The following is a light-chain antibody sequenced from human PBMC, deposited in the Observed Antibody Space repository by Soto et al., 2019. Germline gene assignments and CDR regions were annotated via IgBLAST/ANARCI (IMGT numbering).Light chain of an antibody. Sequence: EIVMTQSPATLSVSPGERATLSCRASQSVSSNLAWYQQKPGQAPRLLIYGASTRATGIPARFSGSGSGTEFTLTISSLQSLDFAVYYCQQYNNWPPLTFGGGTKVEIK. CDR3: QQYNNWPPLT. J-gene: IGKJ4*01. V-gene: IGKV3-15*01. CDR2: GAS. CDR1: QSVSSN.